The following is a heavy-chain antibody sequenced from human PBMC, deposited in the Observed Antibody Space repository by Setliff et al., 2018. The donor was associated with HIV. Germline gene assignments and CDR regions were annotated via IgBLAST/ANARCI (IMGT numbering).Heavy chain of an antibody. CDR3: ARAKGSGTYVFDI. CDR2: TYSDDSP. J-gene: IGHJ3*02. V-gene: IGHV3-53*01. D-gene: IGHD2-15*01. CDR1: GFSVSSSY. Sequence: GGSLRLSCAATGFSVSSSYLSWVRQAPGKGLEWVSITYSDDSPYYTDSVKGRFTISRDNSKDTLYLQMNSLRAEDTAVYYCARAKGSGTYVFDIWGQGTRVTVS.